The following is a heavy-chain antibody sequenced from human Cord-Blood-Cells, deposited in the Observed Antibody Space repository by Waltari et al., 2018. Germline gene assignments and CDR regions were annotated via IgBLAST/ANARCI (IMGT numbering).Heavy chain of an antibody. V-gene: IGHV3-30*04. J-gene: IGHJ4*02. D-gene: IGHD3-10*01. CDR3: ARGITMVRGVIDY. Sequence: QVQLVESGGGVVQPGRSLRLSCAASGFTFSSYAMHWVRQAPGKVLEWVAVISYDGSNKYYADSVKGRFTISRDNSKNTLYLQMNSLRAEDTAVYYCARGITMVRGVIDYWGQGTLVTVSS. CDR2: ISYDGSNK. CDR1: GFTFSSYA.